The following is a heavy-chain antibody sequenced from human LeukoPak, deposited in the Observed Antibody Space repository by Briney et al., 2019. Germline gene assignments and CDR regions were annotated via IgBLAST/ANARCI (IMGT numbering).Heavy chain of an antibody. CDR3: ARRRGSYGRDYFDY. CDR1: GGSFSGYY. Sequence: SETLSLTCAVYGGSFSGYYWSWIRQPPGKGREWIGEINHSGSTNYNPSLKSRVTISVDTSKNQFSLKLSSVTAADTAVYYCARRRGSYGRDYFDYWGQGTLVTVSS. CDR2: INHSGST. D-gene: IGHD1-26*01. V-gene: IGHV4-34*01. J-gene: IGHJ4*02.